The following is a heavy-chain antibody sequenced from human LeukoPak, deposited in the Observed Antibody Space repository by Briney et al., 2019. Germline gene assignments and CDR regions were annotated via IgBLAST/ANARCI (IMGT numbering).Heavy chain of an antibody. CDR3: ARAEYSTNWYFDL. V-gene: IGHV1-69*04. D-gene: IGHD6-13*01. CDR2: IIPILGIA. J-gene: IGHJ2*01. CDR1: GGTFSNYA. Sequence: WASVKVSCKASGGTFSNYAINWVRQAPGQGLEWMGRIIPILGIANYAQKFQGRVTITADKSTSTTYMELSSLRSEDTAVYPCARAEYSTNWYFDLWGRGTLVTVSS.